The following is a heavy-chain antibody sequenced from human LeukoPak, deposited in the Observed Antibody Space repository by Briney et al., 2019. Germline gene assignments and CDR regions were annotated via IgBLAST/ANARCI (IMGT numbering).Heavy chain of an antibody. V-gene: IGHV1-3*04. D-gene: IGHD3-10*01. J-gene: IGHJ4*02. Sequence: ASVKVSCKASGYTFTSYAVHWVRQAPGQRLEWMGWINTGNGNTKYSQKFQGRVTITADKSTSTAYMELSSLRSEDTAVYYCARDFYGSGSPFDYWGQGTLVTVSS. CDR3: ARDFYGSGSPFDY. CDR1: GYTFTSYA. CDR2: INTGNGNT.